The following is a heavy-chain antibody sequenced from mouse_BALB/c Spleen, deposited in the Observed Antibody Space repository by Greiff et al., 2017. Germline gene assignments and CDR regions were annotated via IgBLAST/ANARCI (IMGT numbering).Heavy chain of an antibody. J-gene: IGHJ3*01. D-gene: IGHD2-10*01. CDR3: ARSAYYGNYDWFAY. Sequence: VQLQQSGPELVKPGASVKMSCKASGYTFTSYVMHWVKQKPGQGLEWIGYINPYNDGTKYNEKFKGKATLTSDKSSSTAYMELSSLTSEDSAVYYCARSAYYGNYDWFAYWGQGTLVTVSA. CDR1: GYTFTSYV. CDR2: INPYNDGT. V-gene: IGHV1-14*01.